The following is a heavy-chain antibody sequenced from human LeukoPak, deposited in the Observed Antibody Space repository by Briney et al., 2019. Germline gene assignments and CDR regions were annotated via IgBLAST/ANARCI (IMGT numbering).Heavy chain of an antibody. J-gene: IGHJ6*04. CDR2: IWYDGSNK. D-gene: IGHD6-19*01. CDR1: RFTFSSYG. V-gene: IGHV3-33*01. CDR3: ARDHSVAVAGRYYYYYGMDV. Sequence: GRSLRLSCAASRFTFSSYGMHWVRQAPGKGLEWVAVIWYDGSNKYYADSVKGRFTISRDNSMNTLYLQMNSLRAEDTAVYYCARDHSVAVAGRYYYYYGMDVWGKGTTVTVSS.